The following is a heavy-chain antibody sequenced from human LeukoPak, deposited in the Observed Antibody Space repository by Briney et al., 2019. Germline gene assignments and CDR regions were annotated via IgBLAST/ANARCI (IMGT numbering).Heavy chain of an antibody. CDR1: GFTYSNYW. D-gene: IGHD1-26*01. Sequence: GGSLRLSCAASGFTYSNYWMHWVRQTPGKGLVWVSRINGDASSTSYVDSVKGRFTISRDRAKNTLYLQMNGLRADDTAVYYCATSLYSGTKLDYWGQGTLVTVSS. CDR3: ATSLYSGTKLDY. V-gene: IGHV3-74*01. CDR2: INGDASST. J-gene: IGHJ4*02.